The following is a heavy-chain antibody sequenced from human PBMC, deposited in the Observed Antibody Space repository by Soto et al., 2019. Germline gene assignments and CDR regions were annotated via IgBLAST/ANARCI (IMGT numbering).Heavy chain of an antibody. Sequence: AAVKVSCKASGYTFTGYYMHWVRQAPGQGLEWMGWINPNSGGTNYAQKFQGRVTMTRDTSISTAYMELSRLRSDDTAVYYCASSVVRGVTKTYYYYYYGVDVWGQGTTVTVSS. D-gene: IGHD3-10*01. CDR1: GYTFTGYY. V-gene: IGHV1-2*02. CDR2: INPNSGGT. J-gene: IGHJ6*02. CDR3: ASSVVRGVTKTYYYYYYGVDV.